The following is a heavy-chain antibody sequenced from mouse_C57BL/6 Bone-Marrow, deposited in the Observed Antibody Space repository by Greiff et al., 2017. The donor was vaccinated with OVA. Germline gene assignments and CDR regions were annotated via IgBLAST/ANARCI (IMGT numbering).Heavy chain of an antibody. J-gene: IGHJ4*01. CDR2: IDPENGDT. D-gene: IGHD2-1*01. CDR3: TTNYYGKGIYYAMDY. V-gene: IGHV14-4*01. CDR1: GFNIKDDY. Sequence: VQLQQSGAELVRPGASVKLSCTASGFNIKDDYMHWVKQRPEQGLEWIGWIDPENGDTEYASKFQGKATITADTSSNTAYLQLSSLTSEDTAVYYCTTNYYGKGIYYAMDYWGQGTSVTGSS.